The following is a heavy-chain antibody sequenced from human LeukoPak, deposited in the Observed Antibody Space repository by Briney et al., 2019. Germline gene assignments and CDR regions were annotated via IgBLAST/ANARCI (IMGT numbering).Heavy chain of an antibody. D-gene: IGHD2-2*02. CDR1: GFTVTTSA. Sequence: SVKVSCKASGFTVTTSAVQWVRQARGQRPEWIGWVVVGSGDTNFAQKFKERVTITCDMSTTTVYLDLSSLTSEDTAVYYCAAGGADIPVDFWGQGTLVTVSS. CDR3: AAGGADIPVDF. J-gene: IGHJ4*02. CDR2: VVVGSGDT. V-gene: IGHV1-58*01.